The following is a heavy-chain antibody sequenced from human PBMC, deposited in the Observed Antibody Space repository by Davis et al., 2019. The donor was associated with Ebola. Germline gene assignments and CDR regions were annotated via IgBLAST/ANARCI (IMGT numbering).Heavy chain of an antibody. V-gene: IGHV3-21*01. J-gene: IGHJ6*02. CDR3: ARDSSDAALYRMDV. CDR1: GFTFSTYW. D-gene: IGHD6-6*01. Sequence: GESLKISCAASGFTFSTYWMSWVRQAPGKGLEWVSSISDIGTYIYDAASVKGRFTISRDNAYNSLYLQMNSLRAEDTAVYYCARDSSDAALYRMDVWGQGTTVTVSS. CDR2: ISDIGTYI.